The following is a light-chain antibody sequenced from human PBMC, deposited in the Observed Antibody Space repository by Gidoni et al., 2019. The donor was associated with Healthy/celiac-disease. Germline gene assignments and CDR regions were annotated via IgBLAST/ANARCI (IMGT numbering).Light chain of an antibody. CDR1: ALPRQY. J-gene: IGLJ1*01. Sequence: SYELTKPPSVSVSPGQTARITCSGDALPRQYAYWYQQQPGQAPVLVIYKDSERPSGIPERFSGSSSGTTVTLTISGVQAEDEADYYCQSADSSGTYEVFGTGTKVTVL. CDR3: QSADSSGTYEV. CDR2: KDS. V-gene: IGLV3-25*02.